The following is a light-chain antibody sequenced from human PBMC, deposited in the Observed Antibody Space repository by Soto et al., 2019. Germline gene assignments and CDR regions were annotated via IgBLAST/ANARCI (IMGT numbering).Light chain of an antibody. CDR1: QTVSSS. Sequence: EIVLTQSPGTLSLSPGERATLSCRASQTVSSSLAWYQQKPGQAPRLLISDASSRAADIPDRFSGSGSGTDFTLTINRLEPEDFAVYYCQQYGGSPRTFGQGTKVEIK. CDR3: QQYGGSPRT. J-gene: IGKJ1*01. CDR2: DAS. V-gene: IGKV3-20*01.